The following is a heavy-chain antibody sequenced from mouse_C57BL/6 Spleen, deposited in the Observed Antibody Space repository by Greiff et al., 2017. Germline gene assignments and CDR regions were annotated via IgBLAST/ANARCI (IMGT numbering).Heavy chain of an antibody. V-gene: IGHV5-16*01. CDR3: ARDYGSSYGSAMDY. Sequence: VKLVESEGVLVQPGSSMKLSCTASGFTFSDYYMAWFRQVPEKGLEWVANINYDGSSTYYLDSLKSRFIISRDNAKNILYLQMSSLKSEDTATYYCARDYGSSYGSAMDYWGQGTSVTVSS. J-gene: IGHJ4*01. CDR2: INYDGSST. CDR1: GFTFSDYY. D-gene: IGHD1-1*01.